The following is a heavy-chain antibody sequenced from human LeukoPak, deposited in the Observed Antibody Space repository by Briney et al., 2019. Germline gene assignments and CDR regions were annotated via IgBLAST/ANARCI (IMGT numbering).Heavy chain of an antibody. V-gene: IGHV1-18*04. J-gene: IGHJ4*02. D-gene: IGHD6-13*01. CDR1: GYTFTSYY. CDR3: VRRYSSNWYYFDY. CDR2: ISAYNGNT. Sequence: ASVKVSCKASGYTFTSYYMHWVRQAPGQGLEWMGWISAYNGNTNYAQNVQGRVTMTTDTSTSTAYMELRSLRSDDTAVYYCVRRYSSNWYYFDYWGQGTLVTVSS.